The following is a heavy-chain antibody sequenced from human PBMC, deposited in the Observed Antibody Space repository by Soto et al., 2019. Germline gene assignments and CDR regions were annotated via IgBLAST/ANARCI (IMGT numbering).Heavy chain of an antibody. CDR2: IYYSGST. CDR1: GGSVSSGSYY. J-gene: IGHJ5*02. CDR3: ARECVGGLLDYSWFDP. D-gene: IGHD1-26*01. Sequence: QVQLQESGPGLVKPSETLSLTCTVSGGSVSSGSYYWSWIRQPPGKGLEWIGYIYYSGSTNSNPALKRRVSISVDTSKDQSSLKMSSVTAADTAVYYCARECVGGLLDYSWFDPWGQGTLVTVSS. V-gene: IGHV4-61*01.